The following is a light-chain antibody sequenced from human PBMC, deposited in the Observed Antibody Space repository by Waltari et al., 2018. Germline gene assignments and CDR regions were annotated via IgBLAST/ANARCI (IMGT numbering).Light chain of an antibody. CDR2: GAV. Sequence: DIQMTQPPSSLPASVGDRVTISCRASQRISSYLNWYQQQPGKAPRLLIYGAVSLQSGVPSRFSGSGSGTDFTLTISSLQPEDFATYYCQQTYRTPRTFGQGTKVDI. V-gene: IGKV1-39*01. CDR3: QQTYRTPRT. CDR1: QRISSY. J-gene: IGKJ1*01.